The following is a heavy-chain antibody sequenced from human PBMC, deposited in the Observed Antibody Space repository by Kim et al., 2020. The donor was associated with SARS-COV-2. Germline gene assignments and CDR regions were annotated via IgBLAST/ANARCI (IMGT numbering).Heavy chain of an antibody. CDR3: AREISSSWYGAGYYYYYGMDV. CDR2: ISYDGSNK. J-gene: IGHJ6*02. CDR1: GLTFSSYA. Sequence: GGSLRLSCAASGLTFSSYAMHWVRQAPGKGLEWVAVISYDGSNKYYADSVKGRFTISRDNSKNTLYLQMNSLRAEDTAVYYCAREISSSWYGAGYYYYYGMDVWGQGTTVTVSS. V-gene: IGHV3-30*04. D-gene: IGHD6-13*01.